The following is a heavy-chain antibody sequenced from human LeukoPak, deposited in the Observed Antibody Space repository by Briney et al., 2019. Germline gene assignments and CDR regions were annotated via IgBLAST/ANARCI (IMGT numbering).Heavy chain of an antibody. Sequence: SETLSLTCTVSGGSISSYYWSWIRQPAGKGLEWIGYIYYSGSTNYNPSLKSRVTISVDTSKNQFSLKLSSVTAADTAVYYCARDRYRDYYGSGRWAFDIWGQGTMVTVSS. CDR3: ARDRYRDYYGSGRWAFDI. CDR2: IYYSGST. CDR1: GGSISSYY. J-gene: IGHJ3*02. V-gene: IGHV4-59*01. D-gene: IGHD3-10*01.